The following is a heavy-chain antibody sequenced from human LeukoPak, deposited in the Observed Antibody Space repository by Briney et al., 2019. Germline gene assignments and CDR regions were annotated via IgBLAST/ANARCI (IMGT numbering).Heavy chain of an antibody. Sequence: SSETLSLTCAVYGGSFSGYYWSWIRQPPGKGLEWIGEINHSGSTNYNPSLKSRVTISVDTSKNQFSLKLSSVTAADTAVYYCARHGRCSSTSCYRRGWFDPWGQGTLVTVSS. V-gene: IGHV4-34*01. J-gene: IGHJ5*02. CDR1: GGSFSGYY. D-gene: IGHD2-2*01. CDR3: ARHGRCSSTSCYRRGWFDP. CDR2: INHSGST.